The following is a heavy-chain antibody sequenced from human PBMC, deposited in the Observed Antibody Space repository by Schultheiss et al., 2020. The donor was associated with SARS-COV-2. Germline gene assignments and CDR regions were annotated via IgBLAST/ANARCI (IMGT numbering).Heavy chain of an antibody. CDR2: IYYSGST. J-gene: IGHJ4*02. CDR1: GGSISSYY. Sequence: SETLSLTCTVSGGSISSYYWSWIRQPPGKGLEWIGYIYYSGSTNYNPSLKSRVTISVDTSKNQFSLKLSSVTAADTAVYYCARGGQAYCGGDCYWDFDYWGQGTLVTVS. V-gene: IGHV4-59*01. D-gene: IGHD2-21*01. CDR3: ARGGQAYCGGDCYWDFDY.